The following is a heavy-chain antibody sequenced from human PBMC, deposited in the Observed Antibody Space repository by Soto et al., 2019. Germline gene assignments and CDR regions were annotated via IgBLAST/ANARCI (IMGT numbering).Heavy chain of an antibody. CDR1: GGSISSGDYY. V-gene: IGHV4-30-4*01. CDR3: ARGQLYNWFDP. Sequence: SETLSLTCTVSGGSISSGDYYWSWIRQPPGKGLEWIGYIYYSGSTYYNPSLKSRVTISVDTSKNQFSLKLSSVTAADTAVYYCARGQLYNWFDPWGQGTLVTVSS. CDR2: IYYSGST. J-gene: IGHJ5*02.